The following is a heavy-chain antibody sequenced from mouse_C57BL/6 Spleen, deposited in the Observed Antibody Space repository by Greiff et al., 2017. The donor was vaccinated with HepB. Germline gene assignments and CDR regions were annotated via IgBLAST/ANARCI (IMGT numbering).Heavy chain of an antibody. CDR3: ARRVRTYYYAMDY. J-gene: IGHJ4*01. CDR1: GFTFTDYY. V-gene: IGHV7-3*01. CDR2: IRNKANGYTT. Sequence: EVKVVESGGGLVQPGGSLSLSCAASGFTFTDYYMSWVRQPPGKALEWLGFIRNKANGYTTEYSASVKGRFTISRDNSQSILYLQMNALRAEDSATYYCARRVRTYYYAMDYWGQGTSVTVSS.